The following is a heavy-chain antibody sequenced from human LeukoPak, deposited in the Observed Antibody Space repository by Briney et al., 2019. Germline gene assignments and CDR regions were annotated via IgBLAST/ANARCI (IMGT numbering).Heavy chain of an antibody. CDR2: IRYDGSNK. CDR1: GFTFSTYG. D-gene: IGHD3-22*01. J-gene: IGHJ4*02. CDR3: AKTERAVNYYDSSGYYPNYYFDY. V-gene: IGHV3-30*02. Sequence: GGSLRLSCAASGFTFSTYGMHWVRQAPGKGLEWVAFIRYDGSNKYYADSVKGRFTISRDNSKNTLYLQMNSLRAEDTAVYYCAKTERAVNYYDSSGYYPNYYFDYWGQGTLVTVSS.